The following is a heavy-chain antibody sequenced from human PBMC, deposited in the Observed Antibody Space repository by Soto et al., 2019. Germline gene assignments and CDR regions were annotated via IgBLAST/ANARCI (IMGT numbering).Heavy chain of an antibody. CDR2: ISGSGGST. CDR3: AKEANIVVVTAIWYYYYGMDV. CDR1: GFTFSSYA. V-gene: IGHV3-23*01. D-gene: IGHD2-21*02. J-gene: IGHJ6*02. Sequence: EVQLLESGGGLVQPGGSLRLSCVASGFTFSSYAMSWVRQAPGKGLEWVSAISGSGGSTYYADSVKGRFTISRDNSKNTLYLQMNSLRAEDTAVYYCAKEANIVVVTAIWYYYYGMDVWGQGTTVTVSS.